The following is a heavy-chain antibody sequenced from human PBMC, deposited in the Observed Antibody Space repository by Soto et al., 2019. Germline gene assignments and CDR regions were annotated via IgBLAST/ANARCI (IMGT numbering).Heavy chain of an antibody. Sequence: QVQLVQSGAEVKKPGSSVKVSCKASGGTFSSYAISWVRQAPGQGLEWMGGIIPIFGTANYAQKFQGRVTITAEESTSTAYMELSSLRSEDTAVYYCARVGYYGSGSYLAGSWGQGTLVTVSS. D-gene: IGHD3-10*01. CDR2: IIPIFGTA. V-gene: IGHV1-69*01. CDR1: GGTFSSYA. CDR3: ARVGYYGSGSYLAGS. J-gene: IGHJ4*02.